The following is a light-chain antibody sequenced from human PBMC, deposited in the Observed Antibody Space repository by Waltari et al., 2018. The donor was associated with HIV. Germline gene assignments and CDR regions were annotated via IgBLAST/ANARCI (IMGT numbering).Light chain of an antibody. CDR3: GTWDSSLSAWV. CDR2: DNI. J-gene: IGLJ3*02. V-gene: IGLV1-51*01. Sequence: SVLTQPPSVSAAPGPKVTISCSGSSSNIGNNYVSWYQQLPGTAPQLLIYDNIKRPSGIPDRVSGYKSGTSATLSSTVLQTGDEAEYYCGTWDSSLSAWVVGGGTKRTVL. CDR1: SSNIGNNY.